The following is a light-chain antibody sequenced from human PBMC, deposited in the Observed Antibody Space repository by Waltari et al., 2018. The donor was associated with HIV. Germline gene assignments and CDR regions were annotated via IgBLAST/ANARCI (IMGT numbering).Light chain of an antibody. Sequence: QSVLTQPTSVPGAPGQRVTTSCTGTSSNIRAGYDVHWYQQIPGTAPKLLIYGTSHRPSGVPDRFSGSKSGTSASLAITGLQAEDEADYYCQSYDSSLSVWVFGGGTKLTVL. V-gene: IGLV1-40*01. CDR1: SSNIRAGYD. J-gene: IGLJ3*02. CDR2: GTS. CDR3: QSYDSSLSVWV.